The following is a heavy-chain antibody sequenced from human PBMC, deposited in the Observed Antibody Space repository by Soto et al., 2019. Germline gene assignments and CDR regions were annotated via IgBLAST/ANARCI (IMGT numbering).Heavy chain of an antibody. Sequence: QVQLVQSGAEVKKPGASVKVSCKTSGYTFTDYSMNWVRQAPGQRLEWMGWINTHNGHTQYSPRFDDRVTMTTDPPTSTAYMELKGLRSDDTAVYYCARTDTWAYWGQGTLVTVSS. CDR3: ARTDTWAY. J-gene: IGHJ4*02. V-gene: IGHV1-18*04. CDR2: INTHNGHT. CDR1: GYTFTDYS. D-gene: IGHD2-2*02.